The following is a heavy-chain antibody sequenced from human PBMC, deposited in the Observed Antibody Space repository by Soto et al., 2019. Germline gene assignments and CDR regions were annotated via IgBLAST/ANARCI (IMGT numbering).Heavy chain of an antibody. CDR3: ARGYCSGGSCYFSY. CDR2: ISAYNGNT. Sequence: ASVKASCKDCGYTFTSYGISWVRQAPGQGLEWMGWISAYNGNTNYAQKLQGRVTMTTDTSTSTAYMELRSLRSDDTAVYYCARGYCSGGSCYFSYWGQGTLVTVSS. CDR1: GYTFTSYG. D-gene: IGHD2-15*01. J-gene: IGHJ4*02. V-gene: IGHV1-18*01.